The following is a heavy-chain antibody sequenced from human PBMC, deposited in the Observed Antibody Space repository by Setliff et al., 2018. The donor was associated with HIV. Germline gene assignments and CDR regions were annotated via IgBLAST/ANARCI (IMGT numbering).Heavy chain of an antibody. V-gene: IGHV4-38-2*01. CDR3: ARARYIVIRGDAGMDV. CDR2: IYTSGLT. D-gene: IGHD3-10*01. Sequence: SETLSLTCDVSGFSISSRYYWGWIRQSPGKGLEWIGRIYTSGLTNYNPSLKSRVTISVDTSKNQVSLKLSSVTASDTAVYYCARARYIVIRGDAGMDVWGPGTTV. J-gene: IGHJ6*02. CDR1: GFSISSRYY.